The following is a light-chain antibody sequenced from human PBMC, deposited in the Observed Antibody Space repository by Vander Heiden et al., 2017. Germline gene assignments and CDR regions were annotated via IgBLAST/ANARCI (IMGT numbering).Light chain of an antibody. J-gene: IGKJ1*01. Sequence: DIQMTQSPSTLSASVGDRVTITCRASQSISSWLAWYQQKPGKAPKLLIYKASSLESGVPSRFSGSGSGTEFTLTISSLQPDDFATYYCQQYNSYWRFGPEVNVEI. CDR2: KAS. V-gene: IGKV1-5*03. CDR3: QQYNSYWR. CDR1: QSISSW.